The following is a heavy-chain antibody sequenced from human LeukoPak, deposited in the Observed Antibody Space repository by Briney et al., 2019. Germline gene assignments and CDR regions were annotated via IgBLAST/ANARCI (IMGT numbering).Heavy chain of an antibody. CDR2: IYYSGST. CDR3: ARRGLKWWTTVTIGWFDP. Sequence: PSETLSLTCTVSGGSISSSSYYWGWIRQPPGKGLEWIGSIYYSGSTYYNPSLKSRVTISVDTSKNQFSLKLSSVTAADTAVYYCARRGLKWWTTVTIGWFDPWGQGTLVTVSS. V-gene: IGHV4-39*01. D-gene: IGHD4-11*01. CDR1: GGSISSSSYY. J-gene: IGHJ5*02.